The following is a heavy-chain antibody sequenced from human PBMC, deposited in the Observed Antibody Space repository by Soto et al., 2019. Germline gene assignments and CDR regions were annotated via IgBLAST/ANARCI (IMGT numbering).Heavy chain of an antibody. CDR3: ARDASITTSYLPY. D-gene: IGHD1-1*01. V-gene: IGHV3-9*01. CDR2: ISWNSGNI. J-gene: IGHJ4*02. CDR1: GFTFDDYA. Sequence: EVQLVESGGGLVQPGRSLRLSCVTSGFTFDDYAMHWVQQAPGKGLEWVSSISWNSGNIDYADSGKGRFTFSRDNDRNSLYLHMDRLRSEDTALYYYARDASITTSYLPYWGQGTLVTVSS.